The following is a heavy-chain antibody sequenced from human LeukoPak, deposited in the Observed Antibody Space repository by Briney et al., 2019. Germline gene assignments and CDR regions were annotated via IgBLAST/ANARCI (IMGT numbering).Heavy chain of an antibody. CDR1: GFTFSSYG. J-gene: IGHJ6*03. V-gene: IGHV3-30*03. D-gene: IGHD6-13*01. CDR3: ARTDSSPGYYYYYMDV. Sequence: GGSLRLSCAASGFTFSSYGMHWVRQAPGKGLEWVAVISYDGSNKYYADSVKGRFTISRDNSKNTLYLQMNSLRAEDTAVYYCARTDSSPGYYYYYMDVWGKGTTVTVSS. CDR2: ISYDGSNK.